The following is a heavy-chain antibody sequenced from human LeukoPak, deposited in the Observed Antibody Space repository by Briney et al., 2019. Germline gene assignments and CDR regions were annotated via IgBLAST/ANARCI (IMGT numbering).Heavy chain of an antibody. Sequence: PSETLSLTCTVSDASISSSGYCWGWVRQPPGKGLEWIGSICEGRTTYYNPSLKSRVTISVDTSKNQFSLKLSSVTAADTAVYYCARIMTTVVTPFDYWGQGTLVTVSS. CDR3: ARIMTTVVTPFDY. J-gene: IGHJ4*02. V-gene: IGHV4-39*07. CDR2: ICEGRTT. D-gene: IGHD4-23*01. CDR1: DASISSSGYC.